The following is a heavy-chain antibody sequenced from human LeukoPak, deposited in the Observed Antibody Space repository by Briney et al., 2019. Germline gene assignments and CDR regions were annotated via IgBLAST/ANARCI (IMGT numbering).Heavy chain of an antibody. V-gene: IGHV1-24*01. D-gene: IGHD2-15*01. CDR1: GYTFTGYY. Sequence: ASVKVSCKASGYTFTGYYMHWVRQAPGKGLEWMGGFDPEDGETIYAQKFQGRVTMTEDTSTDTAYMELSSLRSEDTAVYYCARGQLGGQMGNWFDPWGQGTLVTVSS. CDR3: ARGQLGGQMGNWFDP. CDR2: FDPEDGET. J-gene: IGHJ5*02.